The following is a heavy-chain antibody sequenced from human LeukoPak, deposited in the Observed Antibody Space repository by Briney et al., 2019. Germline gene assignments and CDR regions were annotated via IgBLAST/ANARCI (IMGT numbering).Heavy chain of an antibody. CDR3: ARVDPDYDFWSGYYFDY. J-gene: IGHJ4*02. V-gene: IGHV1-8*01. CDR1: GYIFTSYD. D-gene: IGHD3-3*01. CDR2: MNPNSGNT. Sequence: ASVKVSCKASGYIFTSYDINWVRQATGQGLEWMGWMNPNSGNTGYAQKFQGRVTMTRNTSISTAYMELSSLRSKDTAVYYCARVDPDYDFWSGYYFDYWGQGTLVTVSS.